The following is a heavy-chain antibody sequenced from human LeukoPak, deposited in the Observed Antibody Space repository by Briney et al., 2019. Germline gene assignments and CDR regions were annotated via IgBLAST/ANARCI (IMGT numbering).Heavy chain of an antibody. CDR2: IIEGGDVK. CDR1: GFTFSAYL. D-gene: IGHD6-19*01. V-gene: IGHV3-7*01. Sequence: GGSLRLSCAASGFTFSAYLMTWVRQAPGKGLAWVANIIEGGDVKHYVDSVKGRFTISRDNTKNSLYLQMTSLRADDTAVYYCARVGKNGWDFDHWGQGTLVTVSS. CDR3: ARVGKNGWDFDH. J-gene: IGHJ4*02.